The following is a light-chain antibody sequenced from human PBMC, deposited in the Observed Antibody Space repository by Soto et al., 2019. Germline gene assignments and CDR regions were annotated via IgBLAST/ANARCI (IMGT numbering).Light chain of an antibody. V-gene: IGKV3D-15*01. CDR2: GAS. J-gene: IGKJ4*01. Sequence: ETVMTQSPGTLSVSPGESATLSGGTSQSVSSNIAWYQQKPGQAPRLLIYGASTRATGIPARFSGSGSGTEFTLTISYLRPEDYAVYFCQQYHDWVTFGGGTRVEI. CDR3: QQYHDWVT. CDR1: QSVSSN.